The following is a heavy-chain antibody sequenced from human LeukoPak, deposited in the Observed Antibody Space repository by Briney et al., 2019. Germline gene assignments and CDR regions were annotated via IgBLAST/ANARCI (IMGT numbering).Heavy chain of an antibody. Sequence: GGSLRLSCAASGFTFSDYYMGWIRQAPGKGLEWVSYISSSGSTIYYADSVKGRFTISRDNAKNSLYLQMNSLRAEDTAVYYCARVYHYYDSSGPAGYWGQGTLVTVSS. D-gene: IGHD3-22*01. CDR1: GFTFSDYY. CDR2: ISSSGSTI. CDR3: ARVYHYYDSSGPAGY. J-gene: IGHJ4*02. V-gene: IGHV3-11*01.